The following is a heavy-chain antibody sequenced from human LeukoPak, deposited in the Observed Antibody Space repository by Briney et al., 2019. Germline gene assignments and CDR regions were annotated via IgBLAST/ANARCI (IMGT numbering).Heavy chain of an antibody. D-gene: IGHD6-19*01. CDR3: AKDHASGGGPTSTS. CDR2: VNNGGNP. J-gene: IGHJ5*02. CDR1: GFTYRRFA. V-gene: IGHV3-23*01. Sequence: PGGSLRLSCAASGFTYRRFAMSWVRQAPGKGLEWVASVNNGGNPYYADSVRGRFIVPRDNSQNTLSLQMDSLRTGDAGVYYCAKDHASGGGPTSTSWGREPRVAVSS.